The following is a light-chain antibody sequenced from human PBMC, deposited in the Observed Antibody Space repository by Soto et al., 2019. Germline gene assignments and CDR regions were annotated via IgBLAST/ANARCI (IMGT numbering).Light chain of an antibody. CDR1: QGISNY. V-gene: IGKV1-27*01. CDR3: QKFDSAPT. CDR2: AAS. Sequence: DIQMTQSPSSLSASVGDRVTITCRASQGISNYLAWYQQKPGKVPEFLIYAASTLQSGVPSRFSGSGSGTDFTLTISSLQPEDVATYYCQKFDSAPTFGPGTKVDIK. J-gene: IGKJ1*01.